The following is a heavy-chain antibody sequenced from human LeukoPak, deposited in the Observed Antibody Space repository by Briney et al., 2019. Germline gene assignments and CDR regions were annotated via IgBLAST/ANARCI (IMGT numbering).Heavy chain of an antibody. V-gene: IGHV1-2*02. CDR2: INPNNGGT. J-gene: IGHJ4*02. Sequence: GASVKVSCKASGYTFTGYYMHWVRQAPGQGLEWMGWINPNNGGTNYAQKFQGRVTMTLDTSISTAYMELSRLRSDDTAIYYCARVDGGEWYYFDYWGQGTLVTVPS. D-gene: IGHD2-8*02. CDR1: GYTFTGYY. CDR3: ARVDGGEWYYFDY.